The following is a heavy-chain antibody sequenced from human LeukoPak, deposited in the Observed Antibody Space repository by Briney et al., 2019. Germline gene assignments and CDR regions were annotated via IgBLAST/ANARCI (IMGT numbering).Heavy chain of an antibody. CDR2: IYSGGST. Sequence: GGSLRLSCAASGFTVSSNYMSWVRQAPGKGLEWVSVIYSGGSTYYADSVKGRFSISRDNSKNTLYLQMNSLRAEDTAVYCCAREARRVDYTVNDYWGQGTLVTVSS. J-gene: IGHJ4*02. V-gene: IGHV3-53*01. CDR3: AREARRVDYTVNDY. CDR1: GFTVSSNY. D-gene: IGHD4-11*01.